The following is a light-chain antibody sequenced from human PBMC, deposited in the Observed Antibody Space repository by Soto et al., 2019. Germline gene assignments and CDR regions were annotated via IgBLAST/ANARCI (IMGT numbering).Light chain of an antibody. J-gene: IGKJ4*01. V-gene: IGKV4-1*01. CDR3: QQYYSSLG. CDR1: QSVLYSSNNKNY. Sequence: DIVMTQSPDSLAVSLGERATINCKSSQSVLYSSNNKNYLAWYQQKPGQPPKLLIYWASTRESGVPDRFSGSGSGTDFTLTISSLQAEDVAVYYCQQYYSSLGFGGRTKVEIK. CDR2: WAS.